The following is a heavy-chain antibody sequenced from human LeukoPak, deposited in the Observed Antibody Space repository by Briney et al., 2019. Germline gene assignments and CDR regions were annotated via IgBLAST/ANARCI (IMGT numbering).Heavy chain of an antibody. CDR2: INHSGST. V-gene: IGHV4-34*01. CDR1: GGSFSAYY. Sequence: SETLSLTCAAYGGSFSAYYWSWIRQPPGKGLEWIGEINHSGSTNYNPSLKSRVTISVGTSKNQFSLKLSSVTAADTAVYYCLSGHDNAFDPWGQGTLVIVSP. CDR3: LSGHDNAFDP. D-gene: IGHD3-9*01. J-gene: IGHJ5*02.